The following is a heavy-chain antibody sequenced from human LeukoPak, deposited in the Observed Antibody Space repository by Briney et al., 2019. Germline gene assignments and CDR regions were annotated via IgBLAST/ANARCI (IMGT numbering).Heavy chain of an antibody. CDR2: IYYSGTT. D-gene: IGHD2-21*02. CDR3: ARLLNNDNAGDPDTFDM. V-gene: IGHV4-59*11. CDR1: SGSISSHY. Sequence: PSETLSLTCTVSSGSISSHYWSWLRQSPEGGREGRGIIYYSGTTRDNPSLRGRVTISVVSSRNHFSLQLTSMPAADTALYYCARLLNNDNAGDPDTFDMWGQGTMVTVSS. J-gene: IGHJ3*02.